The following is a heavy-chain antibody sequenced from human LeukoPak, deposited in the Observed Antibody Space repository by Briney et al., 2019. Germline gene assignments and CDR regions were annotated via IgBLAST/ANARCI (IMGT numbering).Heavy chain of an antibody. CDR1: GGSVSSGSYY. CDR2: IYYSGST. Sequence: SETLSLTCTVSGGSVSSGSYYWSWIRQPPGKGLEWIGYIYYSGSTNYNPSLKSRVTISVDTSKNQFSLKLSSVTAADTAVYYCARVTTPNSWNDQGNYFDYWGQGTLVTVSS. D-gene: IGHD1-20*01. V-gene: IGHV4-61*01. J-gene: IGHJ4*02. CDR3: ARVTTPNSWNDQGNYFDY.